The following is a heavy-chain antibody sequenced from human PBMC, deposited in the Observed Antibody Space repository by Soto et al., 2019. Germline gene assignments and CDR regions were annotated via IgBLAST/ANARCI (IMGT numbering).Heavy chain of an antibody. CDR1: GGTIGDYS. CDR2: IFYRGET. Sequence: PSETLSLTCSASGGTIGDYSWNWIRQPPGKGLEWIGYIFYRGETKYNPSHSLWSRVTISTDTSKNQVSLTLTSVTAADTAVYYCTRHYYDLAGDDYYYGMDVCGQGTTVTVSS. D-gene: IGHD3-3*01. J-gene: IGHJ6*02. CDR3: TRHYYDLAGDDYYYGMDV. V-gene: IGHV4-59*08.